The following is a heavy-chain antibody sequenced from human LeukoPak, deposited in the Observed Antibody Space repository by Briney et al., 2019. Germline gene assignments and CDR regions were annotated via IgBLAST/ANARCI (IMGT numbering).Heavy chain of an antibody. D-gene: IGHD5/OR15-5a*01. CDR1: GFTFNNYA. CDR3: AKTYSVNVYFFDY. V-gene: IGHV3-23*01. J-gene: IGHJ4*02. CDR2: TTGGGNT. Sequence: GGSLRLSCAASGFTFNNYAMTWVRQAPGKGLEWVSLTTGGGNTYYADSVKGRFAISRDNSKNTLYLEMNSLRAEDTAVYFCAKTYSVNVYFFDYWGQGTLVTVSS.